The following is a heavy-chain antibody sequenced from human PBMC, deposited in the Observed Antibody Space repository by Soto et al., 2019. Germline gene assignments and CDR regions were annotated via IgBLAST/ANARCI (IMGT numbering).Heavy chain of an antibody. V-gene: IGHV4-38-2*02. D-gene: IGHD2-21*02. CDR2: VYNDGRT. CDR1: GYSVSYAYW. CDR3: VRDDYRCDDCRRFFDY. J-gene: IGHJ4*02. Sequence: PETLTLTRAVSGYSVSYAYWWACIRRSPGKRLEWIGNVYNDGRTSYNPSLNRRGTVSMDKSKNQFSLESRSVTPADTAVYYCVRDDYRCDDCRRFFDYWGRGTLVTVSS.